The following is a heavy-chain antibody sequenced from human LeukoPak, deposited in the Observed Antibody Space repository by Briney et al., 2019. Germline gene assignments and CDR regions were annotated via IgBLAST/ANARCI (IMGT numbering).Heavy chain of an antibody. V-gene: IGHV5-51*01. CDR3: ASTRGSSGYGATY. D-gene: IGHD3-22*01. J-gene: IGHJ4*02. CDR2: IYPGDSDT. CDR1: GYSFTSYW. Sequence: GESLKISCKGSGYSFTSYWIGWVRQMPGKGLEWMGIIYPGDSDTRYSPSFQGKVTISADKSISTAYLQWSSLKASDTAMYYCASTRGSSGYGATYWGQGTLVTVSS.